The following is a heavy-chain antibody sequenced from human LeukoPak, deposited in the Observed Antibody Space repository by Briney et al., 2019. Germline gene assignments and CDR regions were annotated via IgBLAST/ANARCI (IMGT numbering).Heavy chain of an antibody. CDR1: GFTFSSHN. CDR2: INFKSEDI. J-gene: IGHJ3*02. V-gene: IGHV3-48*01. Sequence: PGGSLRLSCAASGFTFSSHNRNWVRQAPGKGLEWISFINFKSEDIRYADSVEGRFIISRDNARKSLYLHMNSLRAEDTAVYYCARDKDYASDMWGQGTMVTVAS. D-gene: IGHD4-11*01. CDR3: ARDKDYASDM.